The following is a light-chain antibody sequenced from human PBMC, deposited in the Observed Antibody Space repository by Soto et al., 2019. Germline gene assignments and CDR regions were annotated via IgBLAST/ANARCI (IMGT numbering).Light chain of an antibody. V-gene: IGKV3-15*01. J-gene: IGKJ5*01. Sequence: EILTIQSSTRPSDSPVEVDTLYCRPSQTLRSKLAWYQQKPGQAPRLIIYGASTRATGIPARFSGSGSGTEFTLTISSLQSEDFAVYYCQQRTNWPITCGQGTKRDI. CDR1: QTLRSK. CDR2: GAS. CDR3: QQRTNWPIT.